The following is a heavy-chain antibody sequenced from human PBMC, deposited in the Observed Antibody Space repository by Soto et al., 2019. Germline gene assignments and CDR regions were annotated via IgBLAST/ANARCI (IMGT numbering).Heavy chain of an antibody. D-gene: IGHD2-15*01. Sequence: EVQLVESGGGLVQPGGSRKLSWAASGFTFNDSPLPWVRQPSGKGLEWVGRIRSKPNTDATAYAASVKGRFTISRDDSKNTAYLQMNSLKTEDTAVYYCTRHVDCSGGSCYSGYYYYMDVWGKGTTVTVSS. CDR3: TRHVDCSGGSCYSGYYYYMDV. CDR2: IRSKPNTDAT. V-gene: IGHV3-73*01. CDR1: GFTFNDSP. J-gene: IGHJ6*03.